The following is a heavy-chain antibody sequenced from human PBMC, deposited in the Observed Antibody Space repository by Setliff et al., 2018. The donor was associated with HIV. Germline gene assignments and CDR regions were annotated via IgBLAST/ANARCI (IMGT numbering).Heavy chain of an antibody. Sequence: SETLSLTCTVSGGSISSGSYYWSWIRQPAGKGLEWIGRIYTSGSTNYNPSLKSRVTISVDTSKNQFSLKLSSVTAADTAVYYCAGSGYDYSGYWGQGTLVTVSS. V-gene: IGHV4-61*02. D-gene: IGHD5-12*01. CDR2: IYTSGST. CDR3: AGSGYDYSGY. CDR1: GGSISSGSYY. J-gene: IGHJ4*02.